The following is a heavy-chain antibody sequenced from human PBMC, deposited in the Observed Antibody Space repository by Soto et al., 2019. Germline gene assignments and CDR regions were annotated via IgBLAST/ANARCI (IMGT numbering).Heavy chain of an antibody. J-gene: IGHJ6*02. Sequence: SETLSLTCAISGDSVSSISAAWNWIRQSPSRGLEWLGRTYYRSKWYNDYAVSVKSRITINPDTSKNQFSLQLNSVTPEDTAVYYCARACVDTAMEYYYYYYGMDVWGQGTTVTVSS. D-gene: IGHD5-18*01. CDR3: ARACVDTAMEYYYYYYGMDV. CDR2: TYYRSKWYN. CDR1: GDSVSSISAA. V-gene: IGHV6-1*01.